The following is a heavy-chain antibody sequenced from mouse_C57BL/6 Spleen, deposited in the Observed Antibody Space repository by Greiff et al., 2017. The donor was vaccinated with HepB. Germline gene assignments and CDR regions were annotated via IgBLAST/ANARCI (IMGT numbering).Heavy chain of an antibody. Sequence: VQLQQPGAELVRPGSSVKLSCKASGYTFTSYWMHWVKQRPIQGLEWIGNIDPSDSETHYNQKFKDKATLTVDKSSSTAYMQLSSLTSEDSAVYYCAREEVYYGSRYFDYWGQGTTLTVSS. J-gene: IGHJ2*01. CDR1: GYTFTSYW. D-gene: IGHD1-1*01. V-gene: IGHV1-52*01. CDR3: AREEVYYGSRYFDY. CDR2: IDPSDSET.